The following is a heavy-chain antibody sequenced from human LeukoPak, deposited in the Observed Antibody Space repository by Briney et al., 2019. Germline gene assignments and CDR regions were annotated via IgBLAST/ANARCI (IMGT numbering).Heavy chain of an antibody. V-gene: IGHV4-59*01. D-gene: IGHD5-18*01. Sequence: PSETLSLTCAVSGGSISADSWSWIRQPPGKGLECMGSLYHSGNTNYNPSLKGRVTISVDTSKNQFSLKLSSVTAADTGVYYCARVRSYGWSDLAYFDYWGRGTLVIVSS. CDR3: ARVRSYGWSDLAYFDY. CDR1: GGSISADS. CDR2: LYHSGNT. J-gene: IGHJ4*02.